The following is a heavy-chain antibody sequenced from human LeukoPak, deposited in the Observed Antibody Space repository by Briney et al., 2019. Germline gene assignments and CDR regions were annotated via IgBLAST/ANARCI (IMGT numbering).Heavy chain of an antibody. CDR2: ISSRSNTI. CDR1: GFTFDSYT. V-gene: IGHV3-48*01. CDR3: AREALTGTRMFDY. J-gene: IGHJ4*02. Sequence: GGSLRLSCAASGFTFDSYTMNWVRRAPGKGLEWVSYISSRSNTIYYADSVKGRFTISRDNAKNSLYLQMNSLRAEDTAVYYCAREALTGTRMFDYWGQGTLVTVSS. D-gene: IGHD1-7*01.